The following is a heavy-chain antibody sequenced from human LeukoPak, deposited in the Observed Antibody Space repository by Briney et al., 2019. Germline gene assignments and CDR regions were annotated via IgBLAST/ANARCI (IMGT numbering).Heavy chain of an antibody. CDR3: ARDGRFLEWLD. Sequence: SQTLSLTCSVSGGSISSGDYYWSWIRQPPGRGLEWLGYIYYSGSTYYNPSLKSRVTISVDTSKNQFSLKLSSVTAADTAVYYCARDGRFLEWLDWGQGTLVTVSS. CDR2: IYYSGST. D-gene: IGHD3-3*01. V-gene: IGHV4-30-4*08. CDR1: GGSISSGDYY. J-gene: IGHJ4*02.